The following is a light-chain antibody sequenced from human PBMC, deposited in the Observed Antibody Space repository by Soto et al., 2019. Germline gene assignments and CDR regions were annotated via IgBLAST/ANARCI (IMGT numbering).Light chain of an antibody. V-gene: IGLV2-8*01. CDR3: SSYSGSNKLL. CDR2: EVT. J-gene: IGLJ2*01. Sequence: QSALTQPPSASGSPGQSVTISCTGTSSDVGGYNYVSWYQQHPGKAPKLMIYEVTKRPSGVPDRFSGSKSGNTASLTASGLQAEDEADYYCSSYSGSNKLLFGGGTQLTVL. CDR1: SSDVGGYNY.